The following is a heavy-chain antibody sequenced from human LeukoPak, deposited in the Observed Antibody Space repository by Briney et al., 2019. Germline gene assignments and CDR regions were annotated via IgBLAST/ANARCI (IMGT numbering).Heavy chain of an antibody. CDR1: GGSFSGYY. CDR3: ASHYYDSSGYIRRPYFDY. Sequence: SETLSLTCAAYGGSFSGYYWSWIRQPPGKGLEWIGEISHSGSTNYNPSLKSRVTISVDTSKNQFSLKLSSVTAADTAVYYCASHYYDSSGYIRRPYFDYWGQGTLVTVSS. J-gene: IGHJ4*02. CDR2: ISHSGST. D-gene: IGHD3-22*01. V-gene: IGHV4-34*01.